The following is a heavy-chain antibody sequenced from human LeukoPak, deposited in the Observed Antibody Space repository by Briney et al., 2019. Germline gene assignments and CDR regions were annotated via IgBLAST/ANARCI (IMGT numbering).Heavy chain of an antibody. Sequence: NPSETLSLTCAVYGGSFSGYYWSWIRQPPGKGLEWIGEINHSGSTNYNPSLKSRVTISVDTSKNQFSLKLSSVTAADTAVYYCARIPRITMVRGTNWFDPWGQGTLVTVSS. D-gene: IGHD3-10*01. CDR3: ARIPRITMVRGTNWFDP. CDR2: INHSGST. CDR1: GGSFSGYY. J-gene: IGHJ5*02. V-gene: IGHV4-34*01.